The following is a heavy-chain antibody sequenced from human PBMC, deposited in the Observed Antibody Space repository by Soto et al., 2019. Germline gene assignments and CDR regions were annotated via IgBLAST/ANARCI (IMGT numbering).Heavy chain of an antibody. D-gene: IGHD2-15*01. J-gene: IGHJ4*02. CDR3: ARGGRDIVVVVAASSFDY. V-gene: IGHV3-48*02. CDR1: GFTFSSYS. Sequence: EVQLVESGGGLVQPGGSLRLSCAASGFTFSSYSMNWVRQAPGKGLEWVSYISSSSSTIYYADSVKGRFTISRDNAKNSLYLQMNGLRDEDTAVYYCARGGRDIVVVVAASSFDYWGQGTLVTVSS. CDR2: ISSSSSTI.